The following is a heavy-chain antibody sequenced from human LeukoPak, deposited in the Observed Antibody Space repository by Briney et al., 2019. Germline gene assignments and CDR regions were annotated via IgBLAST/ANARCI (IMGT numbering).Heavy chain of an antibody. Sequence: ASVKVSCKASGGTFSSYVISWVRQAPGQGLEWMGGFIPLFGAPNYAQKFQGRVTITADKSTSTAYMELSSLRSEDTAVYYCARDLAVAEDYWGQGTLVTVSS. CDR1: GGTFSSYV. CDR2: FIPLFGAP. J-gene: IGHJ4*02. V-gene: IGHV1-69*06. CDR3: ARDLAVAEDY. D-gene: IGHD6-19*01.